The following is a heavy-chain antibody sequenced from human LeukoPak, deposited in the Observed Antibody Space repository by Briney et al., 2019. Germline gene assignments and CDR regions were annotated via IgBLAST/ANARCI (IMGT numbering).Heavy chain of an antibody. CDR3: ARESVTGYQEDYMDV. V-gene: IGHV4-59*01. Sequence: SETLSLTCTVSGGSISSYYWSWIRQPPGKGLEWIGYIYYSGSTNYNPSLKSRVTISVDTSKNQFSLKLSSVTAADTAVYYCARESVTGYQEDYMDVWGKGTTVTISS. CDR2: IYYSGST. J-gene: IGHJ6*03. D-gene: IGHD2-2*01. CDR1: GGSISSYY.